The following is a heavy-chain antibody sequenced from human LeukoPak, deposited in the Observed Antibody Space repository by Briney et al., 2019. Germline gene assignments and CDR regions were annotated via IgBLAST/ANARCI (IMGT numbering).Heavy chain of an antibody. CDR3: VLGYCSSTSCPRIGWFDP. V-gene: IGHV1-24*01. CDR2: FDPEDGET. J-gene: IGHJ5*02. Sequence: GASVNVSCKVSGYTLTELSMHWVRQAPGKGLEWVGGFDPEDGETIYAQKLQGRVTMTEDTSTDTAYMELSSLRSEDTAVYYCVLGYCSSTSCPRIGWFDPWGQGTLVTVSS. CDR1: GYTLTELS. D-gene: IGHD2-2*01.